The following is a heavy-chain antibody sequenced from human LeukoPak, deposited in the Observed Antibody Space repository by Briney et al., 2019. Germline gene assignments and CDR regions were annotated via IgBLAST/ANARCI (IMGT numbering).Heavy chain of an antibody. J-gene: IGHJ5*02. CDR2: ISGSGRGT. V-gene: IGHV3-23*01. Sequence: PGGSLRLSCEASGFTFSSFGMSWVRQAPGLGPEWVSSISGSGRGTYYADSVKGRFTILRDNSKNTLYLQMKSLRAEDTAMYYCAKARLLDRGAANWFDPWGQGTQVIVSS. CDR1: GFTFSSFG. D-gene: IGHD3-10*01. CDR3: AKARLLDRGAANWFDP.